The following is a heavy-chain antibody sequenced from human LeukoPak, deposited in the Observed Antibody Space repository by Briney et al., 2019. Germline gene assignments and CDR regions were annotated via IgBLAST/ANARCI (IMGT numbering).Heavy chain of an antibody. V-gene: IGHV4-34*01. D-gene: IGHD1-26*01. CDR1: GGSFSGYY. CDR2: INHSGST. CDR3: ARGSPFYSGSYYTTTIYDY. Sequence: SETLSLTCAVYGGSFSGYYWSWIRPPPGKGLEWIGEINHSGSTNYNPSLKSRVTISVDTSKNQFSLKLSSVTAADTAVYYCARGSPFYSGSYYTTTIYDYWGQGTLVTVSS. J-gene: IGHJ4*02.